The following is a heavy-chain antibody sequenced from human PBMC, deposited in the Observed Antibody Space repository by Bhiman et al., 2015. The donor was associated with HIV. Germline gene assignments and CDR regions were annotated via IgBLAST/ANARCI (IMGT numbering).Heavy chain of an antibody. CDR2: VSAAGGRT. CDR3: ARRSPPDL. V-gene: IGHV3-23*04. CDR1: GFTFSSYV. D-gene: IGHD4-17*01. J-gene: IGHJ2*01. Sequence: EVQLVESGGGLVPSGGSLRLSCAASGFTFSSYVMNWVRQAPGKGLEWVSGVSAAGGRTSYAESVKGRFTISRDNSINTLNLQMNSLRADDTALYYCARRSPPDLWGRGTLVIVSS.